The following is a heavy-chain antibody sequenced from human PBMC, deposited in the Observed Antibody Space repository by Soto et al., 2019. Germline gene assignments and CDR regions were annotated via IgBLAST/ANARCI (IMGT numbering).Heavy chain of an antibody. V-gene: IGHV1-69*13. Sequence: SEKVSCKASGGTFSSYAIRWVRQAPGQGLEWMGGIIPIFGTANYAQKFQGRVTITADESTSTAYMEPSSLRSEDTAVYYCARGPRMIDHGTDVWGQGTTVTVSS. D-gene: IGHD3-22*01. CDR3: ARGPRMIDHGTDV. J-gene: IGHJ6*02. CDR1: GGTFSSYA. CDR2: IIPIFGTA.